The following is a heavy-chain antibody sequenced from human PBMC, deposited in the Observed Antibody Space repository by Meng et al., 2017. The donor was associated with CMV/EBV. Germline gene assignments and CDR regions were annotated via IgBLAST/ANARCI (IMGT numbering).Heavy chain of an antibody. CDR2: IKSKTDGGTT. D-gene: IGHD3-3*01. V-gene: IGHV3-15*01. CDR3: ARIHYDSWSGYYRDY. CDR1: GFTFSTAW. Sequence: GGSLRLSCAASGFTFSTAWMSWVRQAPGKGLEWVGRIKSKTDGGTTDYAAPVKGRFTISRDDSKNTLYLQMNSLKTEDTAVYYCARIHYDSWSGYYRDYWGQGALVTVSS. J-gene: IGHJ4*02.